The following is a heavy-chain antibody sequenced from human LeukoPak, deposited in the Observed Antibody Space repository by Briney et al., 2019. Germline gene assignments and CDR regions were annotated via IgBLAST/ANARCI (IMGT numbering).Heavy chain of an antibody. CDR3: ARRGRTIFGVVTPFDY. Sequence: SETLSLTCAVYGGSFSGYYWSWIRQPPGKGLEWIGEINHSGSTNYNPSLKSRVTISVDTSKNQFSLKLSSVTAADTAVYYCARRGRTIFGVVTPFDYWGQGTLVTVSS. V-gene: IGHV4-34*01. CDR1: GGSFSGYY. CDR2: INHSGST. D-gene: IGHD3-3*01. J-gene: IGHJ4*02.